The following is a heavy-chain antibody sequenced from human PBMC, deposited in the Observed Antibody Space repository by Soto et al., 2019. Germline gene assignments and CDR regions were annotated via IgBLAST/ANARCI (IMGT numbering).Heavy chain of an antibody. CDR3: ARRAVVSINHDAFDI. Sequence: PGGSLRLSCAASGFTFSSYAMHWVRQAPGKGLEWVAVISYDGSNKYYADSVKGRFTISRDNSKNTLYLQMNSLRSEDTAVYYCARRAVVSINHDAFDIWGQGTMVTVSS. V-gene: IGHV3-30-3*01. CDR2: ISYDGSNK. CDR1: GFTFSSYA. J-gene: IGHJ3*02. D-gene: IGHD2-15*01.